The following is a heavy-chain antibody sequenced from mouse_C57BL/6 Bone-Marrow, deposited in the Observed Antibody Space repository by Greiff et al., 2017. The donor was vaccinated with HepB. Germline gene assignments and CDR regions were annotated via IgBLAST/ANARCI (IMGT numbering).Heavy chain of an antibody. CDR1: GYTFTSYW. CDR3: TRRAYYSNSLDV. D-gene: IGHD2-5*01. V-gene: IGHV1-5*01. CDR2: IYPGHSDT. Sequence: EVQLQQSGTVLVRPGASVKMSCKTSGYTFTSYWMHWVKQRPGQGLEWIGTIYPGHSDTSYNQKFKGKAKLTAGTSASTAYMQLSSLTTEDSAVYYCTRRAYYSNSLDVWGSGTTVTVSS. J-gene: IGHJ1*01.